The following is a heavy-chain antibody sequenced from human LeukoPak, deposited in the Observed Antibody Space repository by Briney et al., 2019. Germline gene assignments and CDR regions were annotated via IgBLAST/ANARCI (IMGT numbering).Heavy chain of an antibody. CDR2: ISGSSTSI. Sequence: GGSLRLSCAAPGFTFCSYAMSWVRQAPGKGLEWVSVISGSSTSISHADSVKGRFTISRDNSKNTLFLQMNSLRAEDTAVYYCATLGLGRFFTGEGGYWGQGTLVTVSS. J-gene: IGHJ4*02. CDR3: ATLGLGRFFTGEGGY. D-gene: IGHD3-3*01. V-gene: IGHV3-23*01. CDR1: GFTFCSYA.